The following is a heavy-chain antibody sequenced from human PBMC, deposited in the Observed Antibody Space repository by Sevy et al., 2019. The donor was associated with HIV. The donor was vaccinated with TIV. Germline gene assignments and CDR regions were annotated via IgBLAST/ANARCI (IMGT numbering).Heavy chain of an antibody. CDR2: IRSDSSVM. CDR1: GFRFSDEP. V-gene: IGHV3-48*02. CDR3: VRDTQFGFDY. J-gene: IGHJ4*02. Sequence: GGCLRLSCVASGFRFSDEPMNWVRQAPGKGLEWISNIRSDSSVMSYADTVRGRFTVSRDSARNSLSLQLNSLRDEDTALYYCVRDTQFGFDYWGQGTLVTVSS. D-gene: IGHD3-16*01.